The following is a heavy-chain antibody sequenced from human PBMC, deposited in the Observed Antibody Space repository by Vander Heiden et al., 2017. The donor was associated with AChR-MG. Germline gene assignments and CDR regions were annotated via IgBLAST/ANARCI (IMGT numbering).Heavy chain of an antibody. CDR1: GGSISSSSYY. CDR2: IYYSGST. D-gene: IGHD1-26*01. CDR3: ARTVLVGATHRRYYFDY. V-gene: IGHV4-39*01. J-gene: IGHJ4*02. Sequence: QLQLQESGPGLVKPSETLSLTCTVSGGSISSSSYYWGWIRQPPGKGLEWIGSIYYSGSTYYNPSLKSRVTISVDTSKNQFSLKLSSVTAADTAVYYCARTVLVGATHRRYYFDYWGQGTLVTVSS.